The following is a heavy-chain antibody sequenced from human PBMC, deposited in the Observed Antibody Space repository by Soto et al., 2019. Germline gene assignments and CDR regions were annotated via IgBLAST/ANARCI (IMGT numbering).Heavy chain of an antibody. CDR1: GYTFTSYG. V-gene: IGHV1-18*01. D-gene: IGHD4-17*01. CDR2: ISGYNGDT. Sequence: ASVKVSCKASGYTFTSYGISWVRQAPGQGLEWMGWISGYNGDTKYAQKLQGRVTMTIDTSTTTTYMELRSLTSDDTAVYYCARDTAPSDVWGQGTTVTVSS. CDR3: ARDTAPSDV. J-gene: IGHJ6*02.